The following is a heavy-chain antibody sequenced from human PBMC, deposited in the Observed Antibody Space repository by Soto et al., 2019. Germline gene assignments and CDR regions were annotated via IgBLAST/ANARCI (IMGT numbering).Heavy chain of an antibody. Sequence: SETLSLTCTVSGGSVSSGSYYWSWIRQPPGKGLEWIGYIYYSGSTNYNPSLKSRVTISVDTSKNQFSLKLSSVTAADTAVYYCASQKRYYYDRSGYPMAPFDYWGQGTLVTVSS. J-gene: IGHJ4*02. D-gene: IGHD3-22*01. CDR2: IYYSGST. CDR1: GGSVSSGSYY. CDR3: ASQKRYYYDRSGYPMAPFDY. V-gene: IGHV4-61*01.